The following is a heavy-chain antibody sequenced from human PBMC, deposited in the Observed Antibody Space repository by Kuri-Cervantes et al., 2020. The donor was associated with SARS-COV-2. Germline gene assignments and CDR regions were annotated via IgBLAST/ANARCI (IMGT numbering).Heavy chain of an antibody. J-gene: IGHJ4*02. CDR2: ISSSSSYI. Sequence: GESLKISCAASGFSFSYYGMHWVRQAPGKGLEWVSSISSSSSYIYYADSVKGRFTISRDNAKNSLYLQMNSLRAEDTALYYCAKDRRRITMVRGVIIPYSFDYWGQGTLVTVSS. D-gene: IGHD3-10*01. V-gene: IGHV3-21*04. CDR1: GFSFSYYG. CDR3: AKDRRRITMVRGVIIPYSFDY.